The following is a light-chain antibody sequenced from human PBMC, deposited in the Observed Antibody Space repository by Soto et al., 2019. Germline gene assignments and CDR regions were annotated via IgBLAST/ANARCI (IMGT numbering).Light chain of an antibody. V-gene: IGKV1-5*03. CDR1: QSISSW. CDR3: QHFNSYPWT. CDR2: KAS. J-gene: IGKJ5*01. Sequence: DIRMTQSPSTLSATVGDRVTITCRASQSISSWLAWYQQKPGKAPKLLINKASSLESGVPSRFSGSGSGTEFTLTVSSLQPDDFATYYCQHFNSYPWTFGQRRRLEIK.